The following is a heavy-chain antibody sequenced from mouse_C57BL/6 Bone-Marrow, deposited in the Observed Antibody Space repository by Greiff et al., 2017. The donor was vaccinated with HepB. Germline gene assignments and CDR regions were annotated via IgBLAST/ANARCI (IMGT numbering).Heavy chain of an antibody. CDR3: ARHYSNLAWFAY. CDR2: IHPNSGST. CDR1: GYTFTSYW. D-gene: IGHD2-5*01. Sequence: QVQLQQPGAELVKPGASVKLSCKASGYTFTSYWMHWVKQRPGQGLEWIGMIHPNSGSTNYNEKFKSKATLTVDKSSSTAYMQLISLKSEDSAVYYCARHYSNLAWFAYWGQGTLVTVSA. V-gene: IGHV1-64*01. J-gene: IGHJ3*01.